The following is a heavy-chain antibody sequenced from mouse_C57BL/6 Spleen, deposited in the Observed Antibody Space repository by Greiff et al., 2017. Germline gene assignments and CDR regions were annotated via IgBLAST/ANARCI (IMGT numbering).Heavy chain of an antibody. D-gene: IGHD2-4*01. Sequence: QVQLKESGPELVKPGASVKISCKASGYAFSSSWMNWVKQRPGKGLEWIGRIYPGDGDTNYNGKFKGKDTLTADKSSSTAYMQLSSLTSEDSAVYVCSRSYDYDGWFAYWGQGTLVTVSA. J-gene: IGHJ3*01. V-gene: IGHV1-82*01. CDR2: IYPGDGDT. CDR3: SRSYDYDGWFAY. CDR1: GYAFSSSW.